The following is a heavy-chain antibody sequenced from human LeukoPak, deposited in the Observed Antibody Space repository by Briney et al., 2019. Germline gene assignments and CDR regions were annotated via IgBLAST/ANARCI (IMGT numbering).Heavy chain of an antibody. D-gene: IGHD5-12*01. CDR3: ARRNSGYNNFDY. Sequence: PSETLSLTCTVPGGSISSSSYYWGWIRQPPGKGLEWIGSIYYSGSTYYNPSLKSRDTLSVGTSKNQFSLKLSSVTAADTAIYYCARRNSGYNNFDYWGQGTLVTVSS. V-gene: IGHV4-39*01. CDR1: GGSISSSSYY. CDR2: IYYSGST. J-gene: IGHJ4*02.